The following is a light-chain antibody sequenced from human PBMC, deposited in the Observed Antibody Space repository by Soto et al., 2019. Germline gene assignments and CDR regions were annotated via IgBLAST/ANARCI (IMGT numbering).Light chain of an antibody. CDR2: GAS. V-gene: IGKV3-20*01. CDR1: QSVSSGY. CDR3: QQYGSSPRT. J-gene: IGKJ1*01. Sequence: EIVLTQSPGTLSLSQGEGATLSCRASQSVSSGYFAWYQQKPGQAPRLLIYGASSRATGIPDRFSGSGSGTDFTLTISRLEPEDFAVYYCQQYGSSPRTFGQGTKVETK.